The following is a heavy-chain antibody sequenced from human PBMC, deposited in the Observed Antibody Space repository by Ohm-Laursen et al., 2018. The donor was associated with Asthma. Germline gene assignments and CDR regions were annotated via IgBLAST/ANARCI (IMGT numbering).Heavy chain of an antibody. CDR2: ISYDGSNK. CDR1: GFTFSSYA. Sequence: SLRLSCSASGFTFSSYAMHWVRQAPGKGLEWVAVISYDGSNKYYADSVKGRFTISRDNSKNTLYLQMNSLRAEDTAVYYCARTTGSYYYYGMDVWGQGTTVTVS. D-gene: IGHD1-1*01. V-gene: IGHV3-30-3*01. CDR3: ARTTGSYYYYGMDV. J-gene: IGHJ6*02.